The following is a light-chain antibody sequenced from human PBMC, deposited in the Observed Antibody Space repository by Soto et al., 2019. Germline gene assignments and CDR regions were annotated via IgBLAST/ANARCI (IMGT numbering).Light chain of an antibody. CDR3: QQRRNWPQPIT. J-gene: IGKJ5*01. CDR2: DAY. V-gene: IGKV3-11*01. Sequence: EIVLTQSPATVSLCPGEIATPSCRARRSVSSVLSWFQQKPGQAHRLIIHDAYNTATGIPATFSGSGSGTDFNLTLSSLEPEDLAVYYCQQRRNWPQPITFGQGTRLEIK. CDR1: RSVSSV.